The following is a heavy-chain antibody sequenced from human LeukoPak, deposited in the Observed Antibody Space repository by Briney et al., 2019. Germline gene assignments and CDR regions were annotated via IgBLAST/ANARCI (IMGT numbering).Heavy chain of an antibody. J-gene: IGHJ6*02. V-gene: IGHV5-51*01. CDR3: ARRAHSYGYIMDV. CDR1: GYSFTSYW. D-gene: IGHD5-18*01. CDR2: IYPGDSDT. Sequence: GESLKISCKGSGYSFTSYWIGWVRQMPGKGLEWMGIIYPGDSDTRYSPSFQGQVTIPADKSISTAYLQWSSLKASDTAMYYCARRAHSYGYIMDVWGQGTTVTVSS.